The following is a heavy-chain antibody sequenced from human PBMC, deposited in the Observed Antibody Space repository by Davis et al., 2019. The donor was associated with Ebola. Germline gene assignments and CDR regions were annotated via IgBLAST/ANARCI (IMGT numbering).Heavy chain of an antibody. J-gene: IGHJ4*02. V-gene: IGHV4-4*02. CDR1: GDSITGSNW. CDR2: IYDSGST. CDR3: ARVTDYYDSSGWQYYFDF. D-gene: IGHD3-22*01. Sequence: LSCTVSGDSITGSNWWSWVRQTPGKGLEWIGEIYDSGSTNYNPSLKSRVTMSVDTSKNQFSLRLGAVTAADTAVYYCARVTDYYDSSGWQYYFDFWGQGVVVTVSS.